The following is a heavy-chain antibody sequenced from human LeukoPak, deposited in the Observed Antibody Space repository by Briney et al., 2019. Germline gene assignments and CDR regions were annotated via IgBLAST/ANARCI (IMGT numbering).Heavy chain of an antibody. CDR1: GYTFTSYD. J-gene: IGHJ4*02. V-gene: IGHV1-8*01. CDR3: ARLSETAAYYYTSGYYFLGY. CDR2: MNPNSGNT. Sequence: GASVKVSCKASGYTFTSYDINWVRQATGQGLEWMGWMNPNSGNTGYAQKFQGGVTMTRNTSISTAYMELSGLRSEDTAIYYCARLSETAAYYYTSGYYFLGYWGQGTLVTVDS. D-gene: IGHD3-22*01.